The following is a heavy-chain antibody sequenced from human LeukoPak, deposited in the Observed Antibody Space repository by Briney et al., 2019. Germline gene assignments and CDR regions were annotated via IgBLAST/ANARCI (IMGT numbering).Heavy chain of an antibody. J-gene: IGHJ5*02. D-gene: IGHD2-15*01. Sequence: SVKVSCKASGYTFTGYYMHWVRQAPGQGLERMGGIIPIFGTANYAQKFQGRVTITADKSTSTAYMELSSLRSEDTAVYYCAREVLRGFDPWGQGTLVTVSS. CDR1: GYTFTGYY. CDR3: AREVLRGFDP. V-gene: IGHV1-69*06. CDR2: IIPIFGTA.